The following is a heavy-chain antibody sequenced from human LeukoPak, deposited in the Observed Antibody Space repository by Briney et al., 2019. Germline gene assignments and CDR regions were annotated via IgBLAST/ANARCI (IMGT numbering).Heavy chain of an antibody. D-gene: IGHD6-19*01. CDR2: ISYDGSNE. Sequence: GRSLRLSCAASGFTFSSYGMHWVRQAPGKGLEWVAVISYDGSNEYYADSVKGRFTISRDNSKNTLYLQMNSLRAEDTALYYCAKWKGSNLEASGWYFDYWGQGVLATVSS. CDR3: AKWKGSNLEASGWYFDY. CDR1: GFTFSSYG. J-gene: IGHJ4*02. V-gene: IGHV3-30*18.